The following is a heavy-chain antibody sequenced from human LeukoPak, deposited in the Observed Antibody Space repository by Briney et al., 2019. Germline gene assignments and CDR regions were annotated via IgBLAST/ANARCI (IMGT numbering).Heavy chain of an antibody. CDR1: QFIFSTYA. V-gene: IGHV3-23*01. Sequence: GGSLRLSCAASQFIFSTYAMSWVRQPPGKGLEWVSGITSSGGSTYYADSVRGRFTISRDNSKNTLSLQMSSLRVEDTAVYYCAKDPPRAAWFSVGYTNYGDWGQGTLVTVSS. J-gene: IGHJ4*02. D-gene: IGHD4/OR15-4a*01. CDR2: ITSSGGST. CDR3: AKDPPRAAWFSVGYTNYGD.